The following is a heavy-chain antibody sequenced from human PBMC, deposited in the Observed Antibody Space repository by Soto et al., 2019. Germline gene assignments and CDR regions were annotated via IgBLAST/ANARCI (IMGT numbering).Heavy chain of an antibody. D-gene: IGHD4-17*01. CDR1: GYTFTSYN. J-gene: IGHJ4*02. V-gene: IGHV1-18*04. CDR3: ARDYGATSPDYFDY. Sequence: ASVKVSFKTSGYTFTSYNINWVRQAPGQGLEWLGWISAHSGNTKYIEKVQGRITMTTDTSTKTGYMELWSLTPDDTAVYFCARDYGATSPDYFDYWGQGTLVTVSS. CDR2: ISAHSGNT.